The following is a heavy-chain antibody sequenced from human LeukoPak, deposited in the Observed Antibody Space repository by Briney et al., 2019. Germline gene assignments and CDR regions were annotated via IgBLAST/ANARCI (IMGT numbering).Heavy chain of an antibody. Sequence: PSETLSLTCAVSGGSISSSNWWSWVRQPPGKGLEWIGEIYHSGSTNYNPSLKSRVTISVDKSKNQFSLKLSSVTAADTAVYYCATSVSYGSGRNTIDYWGQGTLVTVSS. V-gene: IGHV4-4*02. CDR2: IYHSGST. D-gene: IGHD3-10*01. CDR1: GGSISSSNW. J-gene: IGHJ4*02. CDR3: ATSVSYGSGRNTIDY.